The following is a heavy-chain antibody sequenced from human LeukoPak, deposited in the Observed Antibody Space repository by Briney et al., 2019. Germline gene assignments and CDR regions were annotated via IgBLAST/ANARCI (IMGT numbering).Heavy chain of an antibody. V-gene: IGHV4-59*08. J-gene: IGHJ4*02. Sequence: SETLSLTCTVSGGSISSYYWSWIRQPPGKGLEWIGYIYYSGSTNYNPSLKSRVTISVDTSKNQFSLKLTSVTAADTALYYCARRPRDYSGCAAHFDYWGQGTLVTVSS. CDR3: ARRPRDYSGCAAHFDY. CDR1: GGSISSYY. CDR2: IYYSGST. D-gene: IGHD1-26*01.